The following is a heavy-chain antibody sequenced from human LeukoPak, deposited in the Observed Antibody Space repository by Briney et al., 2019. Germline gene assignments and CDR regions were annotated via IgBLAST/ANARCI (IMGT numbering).Heavy chain of an antibody. Sequence: SQTLSLTCAISGDSVSSNSAAWNWIRQSPSRGLEWLGSTYYRSKWYNDYAVSVKSRITINPDTSKNQFSLQLNSVTPEDTAVYYCARESPHYDSSGYESFDYWGQGTLVTVSS. CDR2: TYYRSKWYN. CDR3: ARESPHYDSSGYESFDY. V-gene: IGHV6-1*01. J-gene: IGHJ4*02. CDR1: GDSVSSNSAA. D-gene: IGHD3-22*01.